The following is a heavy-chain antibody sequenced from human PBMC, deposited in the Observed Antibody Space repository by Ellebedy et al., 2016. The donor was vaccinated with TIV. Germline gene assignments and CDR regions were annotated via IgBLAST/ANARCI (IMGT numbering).Heavy chain of an antibody. CDR3: ARAFTETLGGLTTHWVLDY. CDR1: GVSISTSY. V-gene: IGHV4-59*01. CDR2: ISSGGTT. J-gene: IGHJ4*02. D-gene: IGHD4-11*01. Sequence: SETLSLTCSVSGVSISTSYWSWIRQSPGKGLEWIGYISSGGTTNYSPSLKSRVTISVDASKTQFSLQLHSVTAADTAVYYCARAFTETLGGLTTHWVLDYWGQGTLVTASS.